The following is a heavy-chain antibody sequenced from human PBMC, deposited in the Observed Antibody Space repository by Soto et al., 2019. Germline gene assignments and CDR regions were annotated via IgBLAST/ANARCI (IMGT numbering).Heavy chain of an antibody. Sequence: ASVKVSCKASGYTFTSYYMHWVRQAPGQGLEWMGIINPSGGSTSYAQKFQGRVTMTRDTSTSTVYMELSSLRSEDTAVYYCATIAVAAKDPYYYYGMDVWGQGTTVTVSS. D-gene: IGHD6-19*01. CDR2: INPSGGST. J-gene: IGHJ6*02. CDR1: GYTFTSYY. CDR3: ATIAVAAKDPYYYYGMDV. V-gene: IGHV1-46*01.